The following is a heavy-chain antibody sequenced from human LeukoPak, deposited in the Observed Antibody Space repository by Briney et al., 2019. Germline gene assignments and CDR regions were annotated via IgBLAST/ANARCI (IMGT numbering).Heavy chain of an antibody. D-gene: IGHD2-2*01. CDR2: IKGDGSST. CDR3: VLFTVIVPAAMARDDY. V-gene: IGHV3-74*01. J-gene: IGHJ4*02. Sequence: PGGSLRLSCAASGFTVSSYWMHWVRQTPGKGLVWVSSIKGDGSSTNYADSMKGRFTISRDNAKNTLYLQMNSLSDEDTAVYYCVLFTVIVPAAMARDDYWGQGTLVTVSS. CDR1: GFTVSSYW.